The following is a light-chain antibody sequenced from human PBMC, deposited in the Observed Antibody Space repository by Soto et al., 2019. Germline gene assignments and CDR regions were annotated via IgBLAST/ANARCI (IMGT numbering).Light chain of an antibody. CDR1: SSDIGAYNY. J-gene: IGLJ3*02. Sequence: QSVLTQPASVSGSPGQSITISGTGTSSDIGAYNYVSWYQQHPGKAPKLVIYDVSNRPSGIPNRFSGSKSGNTASLSISGRRAEDEADYYCSSHTNVNSNWVFGGGTKLTVL. CDR2: DVS. V-gene: IGLV2-14*03. CDR3: SSHTNVNSNWV.